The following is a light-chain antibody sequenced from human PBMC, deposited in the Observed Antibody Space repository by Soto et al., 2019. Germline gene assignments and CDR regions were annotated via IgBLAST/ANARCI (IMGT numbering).Light chain of an antibody. CDR2: WAS. CDR3: QQFYNAPWT. J-gene: IGKJ1*01. CDR1: QSVLFSSYNKYY. V-gene: IGKV4-1*01. Sequence: DIVMTQSPDSLTVSLGERATINCKSSQSVLFSSYNKYYLAWYQQKPGQPPKLLIYWASTRESGVPDRFSGSGSDTDFTLKISSLQAEDVAIYYCQQFYNAPWTFGQGTKVEIK.